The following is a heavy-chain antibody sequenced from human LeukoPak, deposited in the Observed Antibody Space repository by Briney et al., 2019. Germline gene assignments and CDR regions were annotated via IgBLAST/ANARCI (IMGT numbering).Heavy chain of an antibody. Sequence: PGGSLRLSCAASGLTFSFYAMTWVRQAPGKGLEWVSSISGGGAGTYYADSVRGRFTISRDNSKNTLYLQMNSLRAEDTALYYCVKDFVRYNIQFDYWGQGALVTVSS. CDR2: ISGGGAGT. CDR1: GLTFSFYA. CDR3: VKDFVRYNIQFDY. J-gene: IGHJ4*02. D-gene: IGHD3-9*01. V-gene: IGHV3-23*01.